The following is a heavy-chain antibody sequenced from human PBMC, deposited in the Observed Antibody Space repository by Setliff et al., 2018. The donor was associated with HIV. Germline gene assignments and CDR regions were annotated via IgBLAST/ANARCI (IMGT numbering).Heavy chain of an antibody. CDR1: GDTSNSYA. Sequence: GASVKVSCKASGDTSNSYAIRWVRQAPGQGPEWMGGVIPIFGSPQYAPRFQGRVTITADDSTNTAYMELTNLRSDDTATYYCARGVLYGLSEYWGTGSLVTVSS. V-gene: IGHV1-69*13. CDR2: VIPIFGSP. CDR3: ARGVLYGLSEY. D-gene: IGHD3-10*01. J-gene: IGHJ4*02.